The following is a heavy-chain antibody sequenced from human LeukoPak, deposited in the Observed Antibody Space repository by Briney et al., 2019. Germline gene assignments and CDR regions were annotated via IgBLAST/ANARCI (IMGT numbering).Heavy chain of an antibody. CDR3: ARGVYDYVWGSYRYQGYYFDY. D-gene: IGHD3-16*02. CDR1: GGSFSGYY. Sequence: PSETLSLTCAVYGGSFSGYYWSWIRQPPGKGLEWIGEINHSGSTNYNPSLKSRVTISVDTSKNQFSLKLSSVTAADTAVYYCARGVYDYVWGSYRYQGYYFDYWGQGTLVTVSS. V-gene: IGHV4-34*01. J-gene: IGHJ4*02. CDR2: INHSGST.